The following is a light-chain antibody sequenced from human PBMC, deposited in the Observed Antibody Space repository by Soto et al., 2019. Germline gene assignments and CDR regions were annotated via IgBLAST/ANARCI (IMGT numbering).Light chain of an antibody. CDR2: DAS. Sequence: IVLTLSPDTLSGSPGAAATLSCRASQRFSSYLAWYQQKPGQAPRLLIYDASNRATGIPARFSGSGSGTDFTLTISSLEPEDFAVYYCQQRSNWPTFGGGTKVDIK. CDR3: QQRSNWPT. CDR1: QRFSSY. V-gene: IGKV3-11*01. J-gene: IGKJ4*01.